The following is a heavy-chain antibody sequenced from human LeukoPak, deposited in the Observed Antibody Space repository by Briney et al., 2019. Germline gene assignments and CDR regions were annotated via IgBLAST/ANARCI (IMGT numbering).Heavy chain of an antibody. Sequence: SESLSLTCAVYGAFFSGYYWSWIRQPPGKGLEWIGEINHSGSTNYNPSLKSRVTISVDTSKNQFSLKLSSVTAADTAVYYCARGTIRFLEWLSNWFDPWGKGTLVTVSS. J-gene: IGHJ5*02. CDR2: INHSGST. D-gene: IGHD3-3*01. CDR3: ARGTIRFLEWLSNWFDP. V-gene: IGHV4-34*01. CDR1: GAFFSGYY.